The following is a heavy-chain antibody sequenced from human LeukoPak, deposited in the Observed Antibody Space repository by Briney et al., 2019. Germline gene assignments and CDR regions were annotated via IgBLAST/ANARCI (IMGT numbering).Heavy chain of an antibody. V-gene: IGHV1-69*13. CDR3: ASHYYDSSGYYYGFDY. CDR1: GGTFSSYA. D-gene: IGHD3-22*01. Sequence: SVKVSCKASGGTFSSYAIGWVRQAPGQGLEWMGGIIPIFGTANCAQKFQGRVTITADESTSTAYMELSSLRSEDTAVYYCASHYYDSSGYYYGFDYWGQGTLVTVSS. CDR2: IIPIFGTA. J-gene: IGHJ4*02.